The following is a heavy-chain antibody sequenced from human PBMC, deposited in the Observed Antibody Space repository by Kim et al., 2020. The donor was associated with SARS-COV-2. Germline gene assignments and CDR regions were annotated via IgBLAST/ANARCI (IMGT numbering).Heavy chain of an antibody. V-gene: IGHV4-34*01. CDR3: ARGGGPHYDSSGPMGGFDY. D-gene: IGHD3-22*01. J-gene: IGHJ4*02. Sequence: SRVTISVDTSKNQFSLKLSSVTAADTAVYYCARGGGPHYDSSGPMGGFDYWGQGTLVTVSS.